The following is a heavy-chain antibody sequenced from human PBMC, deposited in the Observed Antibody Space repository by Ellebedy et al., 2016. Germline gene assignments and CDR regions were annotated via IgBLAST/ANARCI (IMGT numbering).Heavy chain of an antibody. CDR3: ARQRSAMVPNFDY. V-gene: IGHV3-30*03. CDR1: GFTLSSYG. Sequence: GESLKISXAASGFTLSSYGMHWVRQAPGKGLEWVAVISDDGSNKYYADSVKGRFTISRDNSKNTLYLQMNSLRAEDTAVYYCARQRSAMVPNFDYWGQGTLVTVSS. J-gene: IGHJ4*02. CDR2: ISDDGSNK. D-gene: IGHD5-18*01.